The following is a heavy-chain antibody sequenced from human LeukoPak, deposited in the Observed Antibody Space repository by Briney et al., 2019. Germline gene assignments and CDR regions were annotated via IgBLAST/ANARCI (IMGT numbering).Heavy chain of an antibody. CDR1: GGSISSGGYY. CDR2: IYHSGST. D-gene: IGHD6-6*01. CDR3: ARLLGIAARSWFDP. V-gene: IGHV4-30-2*01. J-gene: IGHJ5*02. Sequence: SETLSLTCTVSGGSISSGGYYWSWIRQPPGKGLEWIGYIYHSGSTYYNPSLKSRVTISVDRSKNQFSLKLSSVTAADTAVYYCARLLGIAARSWFDPWGQGTLVTVSS.